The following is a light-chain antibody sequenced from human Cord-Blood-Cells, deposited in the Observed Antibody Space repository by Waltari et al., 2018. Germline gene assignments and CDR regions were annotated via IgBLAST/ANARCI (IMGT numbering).Light chain of an antibody. CDR2: DVS. J-gene: IGLJ1*01. CDR1: SSDVGGYNY. V-gene: IGLV2-11*01. CDR3: CSYAGSYTFDV. Sequence: QSALTQPRSVSGSPGQSVTISCTGTSSDVGGYNYVSWYQQHPGKAPKLMIYDVSKRPSGVPDRCSGSKSGNTASLTISGLQAEDEADYCGCSYAGSYTFDVFGTGTKVAVL.